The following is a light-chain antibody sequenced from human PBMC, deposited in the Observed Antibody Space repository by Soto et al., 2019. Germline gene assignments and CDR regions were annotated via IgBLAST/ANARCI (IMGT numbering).Light chain of an antibody. CDR2: VNTDGSH. CDR3: QTWGAGFSVL. Sequence: QLVLTQSPSASASLGASVKLTCTLSSGHSSYAIAWHQQQPEKGPRYLMKVNTDGSHNKGDGIPDRFSGSSSGAERYLTIASLQSEYEADYYCQTWGAGFSVLFGGGTKLTVL. V-gene: IGLV4-69*01. CDR1: SGHSSYA. J-gene: IGLJ2*01.